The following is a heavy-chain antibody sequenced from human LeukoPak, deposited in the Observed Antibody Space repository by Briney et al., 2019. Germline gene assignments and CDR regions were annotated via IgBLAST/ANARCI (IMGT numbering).Heavy chain of an antibody. J-gene: IGHJ6*03. Sequence: SETLSLTCAVYGGSFSGYSWSWIRQPPGKGLEWIGEINHSGSTNYNPSLKSRVTISVDTSKNQFSLKLSSVTAADTAVYYCARGRSVGYYYYYYYMDVWGKGTTVTVSS. CDR1: GGSFSGYS. D-gene: IGHD1-26*01. CDR2: INHSGST. V-gene: IGHV4-34*01. CDR3: ARGRSVGYYYYYYYMDV.